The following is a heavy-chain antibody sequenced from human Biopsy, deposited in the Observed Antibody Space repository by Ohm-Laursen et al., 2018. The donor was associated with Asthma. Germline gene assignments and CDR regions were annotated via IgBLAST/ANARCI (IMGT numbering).Heavy chain of an antibody. D-gene: IGHD6-13*01. V-gene: IGHV4-39*01. CDR3: VRGSSSWHHGPFHYYYGLDV. J-gene: IGHJ6*02. CDR2: IYSSGTT. Sequence: SDTLSLTCSLSSGSGGYMRSGNYYWGWIRQPPGKGLEWIGSIYSSGTTYYNPSLESRATVSAYTSKNQLSRKLTSVNAADTAVYYCVRGSSSWHHGPFHYYYGLDVWGQGTTATVSS. CDR1: SGSGGYMRSGNYY.